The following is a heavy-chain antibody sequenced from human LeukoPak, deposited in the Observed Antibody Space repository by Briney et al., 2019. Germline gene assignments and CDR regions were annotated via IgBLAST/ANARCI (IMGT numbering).Heavy chain of an antibody. CDR1: GYTFTSYY. CDR2: INPSGGST. J-gene: IGHJ4*02. CDR3: ARAGRIAARPTPAPFDY. V-gene: IGHV1-46*01. Sequence: ASVKVSCKASGYTFTSYYMHWVRQAPGQGLEWMGIINPSGGSTSYAQKFQGRVTMPRDTSTSTVYMELSSLRSEDTAVYYCARAGRIAARPTPAPFDYWGQGTLVTVSS. D-gene: IGHD6-6*01.